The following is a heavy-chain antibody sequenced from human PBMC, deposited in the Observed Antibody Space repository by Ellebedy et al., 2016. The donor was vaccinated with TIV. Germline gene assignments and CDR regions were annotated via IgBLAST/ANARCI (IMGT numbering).Heavy chain of an antibody. CDR3: ARSYDY. CDR2: INGDGSST. J-gene: IGHJ4*02. Sequence: GESLKISCAASGFTFRSYWMHWVRQSPGKGLVWVSNINGDGSSTNYAESVKGRFTMSRDNAKNTVYLQMNSLRAEDTAVYYCARSYDYWGQGTPVTVSS. CDR1: GFTFRSYW. V-gene: IGHV3-74*01.